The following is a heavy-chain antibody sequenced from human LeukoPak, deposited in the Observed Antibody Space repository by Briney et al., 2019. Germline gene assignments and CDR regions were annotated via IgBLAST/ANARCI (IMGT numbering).Heavy chain of an antibody. CDR1: RFTFSSYA. D-gene: IGHD1-26*01. Sequence: PGGSLRLSCAASRFTFSSYAMHWVRQAPGKGLEWVAVISYDGSNKYYADSVKGRFTISRDNSKNTLYLQMNSLRAEDTAVYYCARDARRGSTFDYWGQGTLVTVSS. CDR2: ISYDGSNK. V-gene: IGHV3-30-3*01. J-gene: IGHJ4*02. CDR3: ARDARRGSTFDY.